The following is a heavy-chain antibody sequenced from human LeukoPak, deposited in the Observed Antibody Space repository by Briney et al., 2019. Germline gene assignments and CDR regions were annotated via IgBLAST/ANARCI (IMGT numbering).Heavy chain of an antibody. V-gene: IGHV5-51*01. D-gene: IGHD5-12*01. CDR3: ARSRAYSGYDWAFDY. J-gene: IGHJ4*02. CDR1: GGSFTKFW. CDR2: IYPGDSDT. Sequence: GESLKISCEGSGGSFTKFWIGWVRQMPGKGLEWMAIIYPGDSDTRYSPSFQGQVTISADKSISTAYLQWSSLKASDTAMYYCARSRAYSGYDWAFDYWGQGTLVTVSS.